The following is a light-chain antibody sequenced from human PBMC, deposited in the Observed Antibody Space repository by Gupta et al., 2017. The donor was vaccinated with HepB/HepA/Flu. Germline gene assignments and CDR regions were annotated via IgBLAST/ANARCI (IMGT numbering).Light chain of an antibody. J-gene: IGLJ1*01. V-gene: IGLV2-11*01. Sequence: QSALTQPPSVSGSPGQSVTISCTGTSRDVGCYNSVSWYQQHPGKAPKLMIYDVNKRPSGVPDRFSGSKSGNTASLTISGLQAEDEADYHCCSYAGDSSYVFGSGTKVTVL. CDR2: DVN. CDR1: SRDVGCYNS. CDR3: CSYAGDSSYV.